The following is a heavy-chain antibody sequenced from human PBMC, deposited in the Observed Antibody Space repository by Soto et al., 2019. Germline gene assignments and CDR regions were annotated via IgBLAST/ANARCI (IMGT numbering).Heavy chain of an antibody. V-gene: IGHV4-30-4*01. CDR1: GGSISSCDYY. CDR3: ARVPAATYNWFYP. Sequence: SETLSVTCTVSGGSISSCDYYWSWIRQPPGKGLEWIGYIYYSGSTYYNPSLKSRVTISVDTSKNQFSLKLSSVTAADTAVYYCARVPAATYNWFYPWGQGTLVTVSS. CDR2: IYYSGST. J-gene: IGHJ5*02. D-gene: IGHD2-2*01.